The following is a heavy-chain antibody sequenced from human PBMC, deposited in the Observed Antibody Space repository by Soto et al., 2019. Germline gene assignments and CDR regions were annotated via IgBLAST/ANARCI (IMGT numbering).Heavy chain of an antibody. CDR1: GFTFSSYG. CDR3: ARPLYDFWSGYDVTYYYYYGMDV. V-gene: IGHV3-33*01. CDR2: IWYDGSNK. D-gene: IGHD3-3*01. Sequence: GGSLRLSCAASGFTFSSYGMHWVRQAPGKGLEWVAVIWYDGSNKYYADSVKGRFTISRDNSKNTLYLQMNSLRAEDTAVYYCARPLYDFWSGYDVTYYYYYGMDVWGQGTTVTVSS. J-gene: IGHJ6*02.